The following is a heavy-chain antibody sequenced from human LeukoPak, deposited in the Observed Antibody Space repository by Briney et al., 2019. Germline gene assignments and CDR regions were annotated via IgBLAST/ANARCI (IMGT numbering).Heavy chain of an antibody. J-gene: IGHJ4*02. Sequence: GASVKVSCKASGYTFTSYYMHWVRQAPGQGLEWMGIINPNGGSTSYAQKFQGKVTMTRDTSTSTVYMELSSLRSEDTAVYYCARGNCSGGSCHYTIYYFDYWGQGTLVTVSS. V-gene: IGHV1-46*01. D-gene: IGHD2-15*01. CDR1: GYTFTSYY. CDR3: ARGNCSGGSCHYTIYYFDY. CDR2: INPNGGST.